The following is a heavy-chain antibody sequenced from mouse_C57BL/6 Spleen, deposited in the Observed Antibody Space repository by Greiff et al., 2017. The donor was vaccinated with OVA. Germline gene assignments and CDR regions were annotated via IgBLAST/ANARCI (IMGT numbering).Heavy chain of an antibody. Sequence: QVQLQQPGAELVKPGASVKLSCKASGYTFTSYWMHWVKQRPGRGLEWSGRIDPNSGGTKYNEKFKSKATLTVDKPSSTAYMQLSSLSSEDSAVYYCARSSIGYEFADWGQGTLVTVSA. V-gene: IGHV1-72*01. J-gene: IGHJ3*01. CDR1: GYTFTSYW. CDR3: ARSSIGYEFAD. D-gene: IGHD2-2*01. CDR2: IDPNSGGT.